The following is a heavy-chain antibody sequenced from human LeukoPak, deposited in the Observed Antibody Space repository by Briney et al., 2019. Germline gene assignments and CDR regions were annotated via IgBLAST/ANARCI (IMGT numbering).Heavy chain of an antibody. Sequence: GRSLRLSCAASGFTFSSYGMHWVRQAPGKGLEWVAVISYGGSNKYYADSVKGRFTISRDNSKNTLYLQMNSLRAEDTAVYYCAKDLRITMIVVPGYWGQGTLVTVSS. CDR2: ISYGGSNK. CDR1: GFTFSSYG. CDR3: AKDLRITMIVVPGY. J-gene: IGHJ4*02. D-gene: IGHD3-22*01. V-gene: IGHV3-30*18.